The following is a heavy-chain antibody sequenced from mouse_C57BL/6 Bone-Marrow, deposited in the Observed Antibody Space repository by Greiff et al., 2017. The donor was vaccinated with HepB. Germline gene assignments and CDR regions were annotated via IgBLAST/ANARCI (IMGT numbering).Heavy chain of an antibody. Sequence: VQLQESGPELVKPGASVKISCKVSGYTFTDHTIHWMKQRPEQGLEWIGYIYPRDGSTKYNEKFKGKATLTADKSSSTAYMQLNSLTSEDSAVYFCARRVDYYAMDYWGQGTSVTVSS. CDR3: ARRVDYYAMDY. V-gene: IGHV1-78*01. CDR1: GYTFTDHT. CDR2: IYPRDGST. J-gene: IGHJ4*01. D-gene: IGHD1-1*01.